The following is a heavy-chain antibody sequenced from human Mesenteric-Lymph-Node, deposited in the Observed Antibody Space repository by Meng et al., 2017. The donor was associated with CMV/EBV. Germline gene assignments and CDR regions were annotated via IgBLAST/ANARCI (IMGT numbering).Heavy chain of an antibody. V-gene: IGHV4-34*01. D-gene: IGHD2-2*01. CDR1: GSYSGYY. CDR3: ARVRGCSSTSCSYYFDY. J-gene: IGHJ4*02. Sequence: GSYSGYYWSEIRQPPGKGLEGIGEINHSESTNYNPSLKSRVTISVDTSKNQFSLKLSSVTAADTAVYYCARVRGCSSTSCSYYFDYWGQGTLVTVSS. CDR2: INHSEST.